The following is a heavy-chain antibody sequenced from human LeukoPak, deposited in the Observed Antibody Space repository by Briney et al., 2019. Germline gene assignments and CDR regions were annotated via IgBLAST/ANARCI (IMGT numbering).Heavy chain of an antibody. CDR1: GGSISSYY. V-gene: IGHV4-4*07. D-gene: IGHD2-15*01. CDR2: IYTSGST. Sequence: NPSETLSLTCTVSGGSISSYYWSWIRQPAGKGREWMGRIYTSGSTNYNPSLKSRVTMSVDTSKNQFSLKLSSVTAADTAVYYCAREWADGCSGGSCYSLGYYYYYMDVWGKGTTVTVSS. J-gene: IGHJ6*03. CDR3: AREWADGCSGGSCYSLGYYYYYMDV.